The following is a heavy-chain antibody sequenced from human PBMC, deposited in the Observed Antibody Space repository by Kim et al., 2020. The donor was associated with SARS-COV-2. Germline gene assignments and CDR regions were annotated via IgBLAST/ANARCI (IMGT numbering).Heavy chain of an antibody. V-gene: IGHV1-24*01. D-gene: IGHD3-16*01. Sequence: AQKFQGRVTMTADTATDPAYMGLSSLRSEDTAVYYCATAYAYYYYGMDVWGQGTTVTVSS. CDR3: ATAYAYYYYGMDV. J-gene: IGHJ6*02.